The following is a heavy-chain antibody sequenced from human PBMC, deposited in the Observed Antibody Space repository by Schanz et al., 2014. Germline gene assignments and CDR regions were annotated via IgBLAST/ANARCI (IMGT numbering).Heavy chain of an antibody. J-gene: IGHJ6*02. D-gene: IGHD5-12*01. CDR2: IYYNGTNK. CDR1: GFNFSNYD. CDR3: AKELNRRGGQTNFYYYYGMDV. Sequence: VQLVESGGGLAQPGGSLRLSCAASGFNFSNYDIHWVRQAPGKGLEWVALIYYNGTNKYYADSVKGRFTISRDNSQNTLYLQMNTLRTEDTAVYYCAKELNRRGGQTNFYYYYGMDVWGQGTTVTVSS. V-gene: IGHV3-30*18.